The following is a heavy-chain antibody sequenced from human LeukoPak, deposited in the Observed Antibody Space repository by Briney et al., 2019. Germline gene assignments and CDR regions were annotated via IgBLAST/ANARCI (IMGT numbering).Heavy chain of an antibody. CDR1: GFTFSSYS. CDR3: VRDMYYGSGVFDY. V-gene: IGHV3-48*04. CDR2: ISSSGSTI. J-gene: IGHJ4*02. Sequence: PGGSLRLSCAASGFTFSSYSMNWVRQAPGKGLEWVSSISSSGSTIYYADSVKGRFTISRDNAKNSLYLQMNSLRAEDTAAYYCVRDMYYGSGVFDYWGQGTLVTVSS. D-gene: IGHD3-10*01.